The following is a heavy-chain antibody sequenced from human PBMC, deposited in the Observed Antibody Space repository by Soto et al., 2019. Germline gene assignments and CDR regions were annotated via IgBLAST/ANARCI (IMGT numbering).Heavy chain of an antibody. V-gene: IGHV3-30*18. CDR3: AKEMYPRTVLDSSSPWGDY. Sequence: QVQLVESGGGVAQPGRSLRLSCAVSGFTFSDYGMHWVRQAPGKGLEWVAVVSCDGSYKYYADSVKGRFTVSRDLSGNTLFLQMNSLRLEDTAVYFCAKEMYPRTVLDSSSPWGDYWGQGTLVAVSS. CDR1: GFTFSDYG. J-gene: IGHJ4*02. D-gene: IGHD6-6*01. CDR2: VSCDGSYK.